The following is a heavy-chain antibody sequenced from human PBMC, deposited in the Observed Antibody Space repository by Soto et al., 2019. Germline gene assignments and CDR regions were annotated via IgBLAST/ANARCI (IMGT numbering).Heavy chain of an antibody. CDR2: IIPFFGTA. CDR1: GGTFSRYA. V-gene: IGHV1-69*13. Sequence: WASVKVSCKASGGTFSRYAISWVRQAPGQGLEWMGGIIPFFGTANYAQKFQGRVTITADESTDTVYMGLSSLRSDDTAMYYCARGRTITGSVENAFDIWGQVTMVTVSS. CDR3: ARGRTITGSVENAFDI. D-gene: IGHD1-20*01. J-gene: IGHJ3*02.